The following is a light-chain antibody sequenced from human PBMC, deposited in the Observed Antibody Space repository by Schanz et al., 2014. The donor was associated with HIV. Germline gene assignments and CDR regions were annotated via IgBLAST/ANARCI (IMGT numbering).Light chain of an antibody. CDR3: QQYGGSPKT. Sequence: EIVLTQSPGTLSLSPGERATLSCRASQSVSSSYLAWYQQKPGQAPTLLIYGASSSATGIPDRFSGSGSGTDFTLTISRLEPEDVAVYYCQQYGGSPKTFGQGTKLEIK. CDR2: GAS. J-gene: IGKJ2*01. V-gene: IGKV3-20*01. CDR1: QSVSSSY.